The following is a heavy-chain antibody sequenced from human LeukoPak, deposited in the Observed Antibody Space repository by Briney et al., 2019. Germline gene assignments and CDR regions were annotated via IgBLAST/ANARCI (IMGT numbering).Heavy chain of an antibody. Sequence: SETLSLTCTVSGGSISSYYWSWIRQPPGKGLEWIGIIYYSGSTNYNPSLKSRVTISVDTSKNQFSLKLSSVTAADTAVYYCARDRVVRGNYYYYGMDVGGQGTTVTVSS. J-gene: IGHJ6*02. V-gene: IGHV4-59*01. CDR1: GGSISSYY. CDR2: IYYSGST. CDR3: ARDRVVRGNYYYYGMDV. D-gene: IGHD3-10*01.